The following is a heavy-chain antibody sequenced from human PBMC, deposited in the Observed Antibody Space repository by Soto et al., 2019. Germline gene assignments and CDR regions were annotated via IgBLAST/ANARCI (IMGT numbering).Heavy chain of an antibody. V-gene: IGHV4-39*01. CDR2: IYYSGST. J-gene: IGHJ3*02. D-gene: IGHD5-12*01. Sequence: PSETLSLTCTVSGGSISSSSYYWGWIRQPPGKGLEWIGSIYYSGSTYYNPSLKSRVTISVDTSKNQFSLKLGSVTAADTAVYYCARRSYSGYDIGVRSNEYYAFDIWGQGTMVT. CDR3: ARRSYSGYDIGVRSNEYYAFDI. CDR1: GGSISSSSYY.